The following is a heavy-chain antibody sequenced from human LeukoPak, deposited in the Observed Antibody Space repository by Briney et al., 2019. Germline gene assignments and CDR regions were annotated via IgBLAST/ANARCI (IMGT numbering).Heavy chain of an antibody. CDR1: GFTFSSYS. V-gene: IGHV3-48*02. CDR2: ISSSSSTI. Sequence: GGSLRRSCVAAGFTFSSYSMNWVRQAPGEGLEWVSYISSSSSTIYYADAVKGRFTIARDNAKNSLYLQMDSLRDWDTAVYYCARVGYAFDSWGQGTMVTVSA. CDR3: ARVGYAFDS. J-gene: IGHJ3*02.